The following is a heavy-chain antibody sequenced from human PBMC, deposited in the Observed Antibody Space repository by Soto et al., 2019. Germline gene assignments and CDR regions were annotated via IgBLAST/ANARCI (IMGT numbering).Heavy chain of an antibody. CDR3: TNSRVSMVRGLIIIPNY. D-gene: IGHD3-10*01. CDR1: GFPFTGYA. J-gene: IGHJ4*02. V-gene: IGHV3-23*01. CDR2: ISGHGDAT. Sequence: GGSLRLSCAASGFPFTGYAMSWVRQAPGKGLEWVSAISGHGDATFYADSVKGRFTISRDNSKNTLYLHMNSLRAEDTALYYCTNSRVSMVRGLIIIPNYWGQGTLVTVSS.